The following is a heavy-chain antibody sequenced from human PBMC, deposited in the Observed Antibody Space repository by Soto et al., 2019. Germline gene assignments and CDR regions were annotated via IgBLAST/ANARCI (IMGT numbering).Heavy chain of an antibody. CDR1: GGTFSSYA. J-gene: IGHJ3*02. Sequence: QVQLVQSGAEVKKPGSSVKVSCKASGGTFSSYAISWVRQAPGQGLEWMGGIIPIFGTANYAQKFQSRVTITADKSTSTAYMELSSLRSEDTAVYYCARVRWELRDHAFDIWGQGTMVTVSS. CDR3: ARVRWELRDHAFDI. V-gene: IGHV1-69*06. CDR2: IIPIFGTA. D-gene: IGHD2-15*01.